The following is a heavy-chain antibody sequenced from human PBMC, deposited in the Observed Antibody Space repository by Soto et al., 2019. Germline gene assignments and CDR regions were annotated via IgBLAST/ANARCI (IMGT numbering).Heavy chain of an antibody. J-gene: IGHJ5*02. V-gene: IGHV4-39*01. D-gene: IGHD3-3*02. Sequence: QVPLPESGPGLVRPSETLSLTCSVSGGSITSPNYFWGWVRRAPGRGPEWIGTIFYNGRTDYRPSLQSRVSISVETTRNKGSMRLASVTAADKDRYYCARGAFRAEEQSDWGAPWGHGTLVTVSS. CDR3: ARGAFRAEEQSDWGAP. CDR1: GGSITSPNYF. CDR2: IFYNGRT.